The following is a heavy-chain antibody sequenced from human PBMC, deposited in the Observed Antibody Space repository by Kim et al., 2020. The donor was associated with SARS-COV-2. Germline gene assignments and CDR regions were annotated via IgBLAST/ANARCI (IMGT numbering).Heavy chain of an antibody. D-gene: IGHD4-17*01. CDR1: GGYISSGFYF. CDR3: ARAHGDSAGFGYF. J-gene: IGHJ4*03. CDR2: IYYNGYT. V-gene: IGHV4-31*03. Sequence: SETLSLTCTVSGGYISSGFYFWIWIRQHPGKDLQWVGSIYYNGYTYYDPSLKSRVSISLDTSENQFSLNLASVTASDTAVYYCARAHGDSAGFGYF.